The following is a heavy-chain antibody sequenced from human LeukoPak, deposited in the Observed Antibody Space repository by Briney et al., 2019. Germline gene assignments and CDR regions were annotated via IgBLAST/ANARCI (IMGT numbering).Heavy chain of an antibody. V-gene: IGHV3-15*01. CDR3: ADYSDSTFPS. J-gene: IGHJ5*02. Sequence: PGGSHRLSSAASGFTFSNVWMSWVRRAPGKGLEWVGRIKSKSAGGTAEYAAPVKGRFTMSRDDSKNTLFLQMNSLKTEDTAVYYCADYSDSTFPSWGRGTLVTVSA. CDR2: IKSKSAGGTA. CDR1: GFTFSNVW. D-gene: IGHD4-11*01.